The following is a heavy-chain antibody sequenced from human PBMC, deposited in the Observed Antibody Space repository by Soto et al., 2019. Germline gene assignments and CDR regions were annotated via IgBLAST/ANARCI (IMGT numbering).Heavy chain of an antibody. Sequence: GGSLRLSCAASGFAFSSYGMHWVRQAPGKGLEWVAVISYDGSNKYYADSVKGRFTISRDNSKNTLYLQMNSLRAEDTAVYYCAKDLSVTMVRGVDWNYYYYGMDVWGQGTTVTVSS. CDR2: ISYDGSNK. J-gene: IGHJ6*02. V-gene: IGHV3-30*18. D-gene: IGHD3-10*01. CDR1: GFAFSSYG. CDR3: AKDLSVTMVRGVDWNYYYYGMDV.